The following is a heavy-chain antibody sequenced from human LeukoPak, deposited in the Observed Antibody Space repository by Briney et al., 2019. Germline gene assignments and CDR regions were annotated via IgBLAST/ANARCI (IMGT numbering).Heavy chain of an antibody. V-gene: IGHV1-18*01. CDR1: GYTFTSYG. Sequence: ASVKVSCKASGYTFTSYGISWVRQAPGQGLEWMGWISAYDGNTNYAQKLQGRVTMTTDTSTSTAYMELRSLRSDDTAVYYCAREKQQLVLGWFDPWGQGTLVTVSS. J-gene: IGHJ5*02. D-gene: IGHD6-13*01. CDR2: ISAYDGNT. CDR3: AREKQQLVLGWFDP.